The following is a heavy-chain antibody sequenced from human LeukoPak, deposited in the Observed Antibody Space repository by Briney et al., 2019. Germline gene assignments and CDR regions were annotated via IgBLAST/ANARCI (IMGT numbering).Heavy chain of an antibody. CDR2: IIPIFGTA. V-gene: IGHV1-69*05. CDR1: GGTFSSYA. Sequence: ASVKVSCKASGGTFSSYAISWVRQAPGQGLEWMEGIIPIFGTANYAQKFQGRVTITTDESTSTAYMELSSLRSEDTAVYYCARALRYPYCSSTSCYQPAFDYWGQGTLVTVSS. D-gene: IGHD2-2*01. J-gene: IGHJ4*02. CDR3: ARALRYPYCSSTSCYQPAFDY.